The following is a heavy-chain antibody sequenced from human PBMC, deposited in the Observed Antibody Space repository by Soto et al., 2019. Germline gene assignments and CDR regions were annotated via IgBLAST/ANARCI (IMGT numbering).Heavy chain of an antibody. CDR1: GFTFSSYA. CDR3: AKDSRLWFGELLSIPNFDY. Sequence: EVQLLESGGGLVQPGGSLRLSCAASGFTFSSYAMSWVRQAPGQGLEWVSAISGSGGSTYYADSVKGRFTISRDNSKNTLYLQMNSLRAEDTAVYYCAKDSRLWFGELLSIPNFDYWGQGTLVTVSS. D-gene: IGHD3-10*01. CDR2: ISGSGGST. J-gene: IGHJ4*02. V-gene: IGHV3-23*01.